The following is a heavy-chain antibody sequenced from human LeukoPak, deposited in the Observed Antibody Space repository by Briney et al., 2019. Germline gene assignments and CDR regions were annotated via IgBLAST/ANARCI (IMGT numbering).Heavy chain of an antibody. D-gene: IGHD3-22*01. J-gene: IGHJ4*02. CDR3: AKDISYYYDSSGPDY. CDR2: IYSGGST. V-gene: IGHV3-66*01. CDR1: EFSVGSNY. Sequence: GGSLRLSCAASEFSVGSNYMTWVRQAPGKGLEWVSLIYSGGSTYYADSVKGRFTISRDNSKNTLYLQMNSLRAEDTAVYYCAKDISYYYDSSGPDYWGQGTLVTVSS.